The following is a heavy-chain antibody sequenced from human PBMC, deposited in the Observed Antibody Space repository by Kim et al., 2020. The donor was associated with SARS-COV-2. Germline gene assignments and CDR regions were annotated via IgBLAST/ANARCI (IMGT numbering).Heavy chain of an antibody. CDR1: GSTFINHA. D-gene: IGHD1-26*01. J-gene: IGHJ4*02. CDR2: ILYDGSN. Sequence: GGSLRLSCAASGSTFINHALHWVRQAPGKGLEWVAVILYDGSNKYADSVRGRFTISRDNSKNTLSLQMNSLKAEDTAVYYCASEITYGSFQFDYWGQGTLVTVSS. V-gene: IGHV3-30*04. CDR3: ASEITYGSFQFDY.